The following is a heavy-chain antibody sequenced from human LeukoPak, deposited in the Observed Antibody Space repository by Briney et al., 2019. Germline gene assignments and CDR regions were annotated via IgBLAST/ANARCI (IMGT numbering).Heavy chain of an antibody. CDR2: IKHDGSEK. V-gene: IGHV3-7*01. Sequence: GGSLRLSCAASGFTFSSYWMSWGRQAPGKGLEWVANIKHDGSEKYYTDSVKGRFTISRDNAKNSLYLQMNSLRAEDTAMYYCARDSAGNEYWGQGTLVTVSS. CDR3: ARDSAGNEY. J-gene: IGHJ4*02. D-gene: IGHD6-13*01. CDR1: GFTFSSYW.